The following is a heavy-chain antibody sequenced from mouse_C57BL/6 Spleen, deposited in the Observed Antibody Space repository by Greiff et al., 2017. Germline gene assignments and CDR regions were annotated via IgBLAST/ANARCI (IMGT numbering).Heavy chain of an antibody. D-gene: IGHD1-1*01. J-gene: IGHJ2*01. Sequence: QVQLQQSGAELVKPGASVKISCKASGYAFSSYWMNWVKQRPGKGLAWIGQIYPGDGDTNYNGKFKGKATLTADKSSSTAYMQLSSLTSEESAVYFCAGFTTVVAGDYWGQGTTLTVSS. CDR2: IYPGDGDT. CDR3: AGFTTVVAGDY. V-gene: IGHV1-80*01. CDR1: GYAFSSYW.